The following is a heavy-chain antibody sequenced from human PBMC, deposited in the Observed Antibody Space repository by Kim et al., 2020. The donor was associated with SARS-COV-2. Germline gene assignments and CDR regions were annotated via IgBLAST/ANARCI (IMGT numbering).Heavy chain of an antibody. V-gene: IGHV3-15*01. CDR3: TTSSSGWYVDDY. CDR1: GFTFSNAW. D-gene: IGHD6-19*01. J-gene: IGHJ4*02. Sequence: GGSLRLSCAASGFTFSNAWMSWVRQAPGKGLEWVGRIKSKTDGGTTDYAAPVKGRFTISRDDSKNTLYLQMNSLKTEDTAVYYCTTSSSGWYVDDYWGQGTLVTVSS. CDR2: IKSKTDGGTT.